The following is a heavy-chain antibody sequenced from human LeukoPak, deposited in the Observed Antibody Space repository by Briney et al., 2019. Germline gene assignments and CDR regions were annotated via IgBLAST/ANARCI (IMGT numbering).Heavy chain of an antibody. CDR1: GFTFSSYW. D-gene: IGHD2-15*01. CDR2: IKQDGSEK. V-gene: IGHV3-7*01. Sequence: GGPLRLSCAASGFTFSSYWMTWVRQAPGKGLEWVANIKQDGSEKYHVDSVKGRFTISRGNAKNSLYLQMNSLRAEDTAVYYCARDTGCSGGTCYSFYDYWGQGTLVTVSS. J-gene: IGHJ4*02. CDR3: ARDTGCSGGTCYSFYDY.